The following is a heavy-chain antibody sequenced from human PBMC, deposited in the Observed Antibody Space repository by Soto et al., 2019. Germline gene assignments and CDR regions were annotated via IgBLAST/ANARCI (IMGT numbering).Heavy chain of an antibody. CDR2: ISYDGSNK. J-gene: IGHJ4*02. V-gene: IGHV3-30-3*01. D-gene: IGHD3-22*01. CDR3: ARMDGSGYYGSYFDY. CDR1: GFTFSSYA. Sequence: QVQLVESGGGVVQPGRSLRLSCAASGFTFSSYAMHWVRQAPGKGLEWVAIISYDGSNKYYADSVKGRFTISRDNSKNKLFLQMNSLRAEDTAVYYCARMDGSGYYGSYFDYWGQGTLVTVSS.